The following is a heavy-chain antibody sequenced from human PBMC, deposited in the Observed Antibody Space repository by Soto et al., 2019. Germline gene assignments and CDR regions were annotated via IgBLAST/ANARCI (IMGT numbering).Heavy chain of an antibody. CDR1: GFTFSSYA. V-gene: IGHV3-30-3*01. CDR2: ISYDGSNK. J-gene: IGHJ4*02. CDR3: ARGPKNIVVVPAAIWYFDY. Sequence: QVQLVESGGGVVQPGRSLRLSCAASGFTFSSYAMHWVRQAPGKGLEWVAGISYDGSNKYYADSVKGRFTISRDNSKNTLYLQMNSLRAEDTAVYYCARGPKNIVVVPAAIWYFDYWGQGTLVTVSS. D-gene: IGHD2-2*02.